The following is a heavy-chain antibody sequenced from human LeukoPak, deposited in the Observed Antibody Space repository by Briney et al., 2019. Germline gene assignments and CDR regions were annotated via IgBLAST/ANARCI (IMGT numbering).Heavy chain of an antibody. CDR3: ARADDSSGYYFSLDY. CDR2: ISYDGSNK. J-gene: IGHJ4*02. CDR1: GFTFSSYA. Sequence: PGGSLRLSCAASGFTFSSYAMHWVRQAPGKGLEWVAVISYDGSNKYYADSVKGRFTISRDNSKNTLYLQMNSLRAEDTAVYYCARADDSSGYYFSLDYWGQGTLVTVSS. D-gene: IGHD3-22*01. V-gene: IGHV3-30-3*01.